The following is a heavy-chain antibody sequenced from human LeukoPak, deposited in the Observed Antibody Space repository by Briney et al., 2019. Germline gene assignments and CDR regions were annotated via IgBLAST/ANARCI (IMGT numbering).Heavy chain of an antibody. J-gene: IGHJ3*02. CDR1: GYTFTSYD. D-gene: IGHD2-15*01. Sequence: ASVKVSCKASGYTFTSYDINWVRQATGQGLEWMGWMNPNSGNTGYAQKFQGRVTITTDESTSTAYMELSSLRSEDTAVYYCARESGGSGVYAFDIWGQGTMVTVSS. CDR3: ARESGGSGVYAFDI. V-gene: IGHV1-8*01. CDR2: MNPNSGNT.